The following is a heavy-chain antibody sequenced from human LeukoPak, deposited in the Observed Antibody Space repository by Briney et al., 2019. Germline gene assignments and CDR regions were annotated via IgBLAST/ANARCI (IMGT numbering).Heavy chain of an antibody. V-gene: IGHV3-15*01. CDR3: ARNRYMEV. D-gene: IGHD1-14*01. J-gene: IGHJ6*03. CDR1: AFTFSNAC. CDR2: IKSKTDGGTT. Sequence: GGSLRLSCAASAFTFSNACMSWVRQAPGKGLEWVGRIKSKTDGGTTDYAAPVKGRFTISRDDSYNTLYLQMNSLRAEDTAVYYCARNRYMEVWGKGTTVTVSS.